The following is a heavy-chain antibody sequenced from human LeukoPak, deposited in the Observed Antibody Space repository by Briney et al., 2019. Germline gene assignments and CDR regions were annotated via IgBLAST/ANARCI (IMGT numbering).Heavy chain of an antibody. CDR2: INPSGGST. CDR3: ARTVEECGGDCPPYYYYHGMDV. J-gene: IGHJ6*02. V-gene: IGHV1-46*01. Sequence: ASVKVSCKASGYTFTSYYMHWVRQAPGQGLEWMGIINPSGGSTSYAQKFQGRVTMTRDTSTSTVYMELSSLRSEDTAVYYCARTVEECGGDCPPYYYYHGMDVWGQGTTVTVSS. D-gene: IGHD2-21*02. CDR1: GYTFTSYY.